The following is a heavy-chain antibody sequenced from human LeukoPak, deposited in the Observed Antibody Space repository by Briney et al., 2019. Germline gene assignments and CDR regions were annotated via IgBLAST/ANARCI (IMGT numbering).Heavy chain of an antibody. Sequence: ASETLSLTCAVYGGSFSGYYWSWIRQPPGKGLEWIGEINHSGSTNYNPSPKSRVTISVDTSKNQFSLKLSSVTAADTAVYYCASGSHPMVRGVHYYWGQGTLVTVSS. D-gene: IGHD3-10*01. J-gene: IGHJ4*02. CDR2: INHSGST. V-gene: IGHV4-34*01. CDR3: ASGSHPMVRGVHYY. CDR1: GGSFSGYY.